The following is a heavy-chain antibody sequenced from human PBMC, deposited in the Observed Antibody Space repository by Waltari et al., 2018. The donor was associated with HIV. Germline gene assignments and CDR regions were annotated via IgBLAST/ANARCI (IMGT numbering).Heavy chain of an antibody. J-gene: IGHJ1*01. D-gene: IGHD6-19*01. CDR3: ARSPRGEQWLAY. CDR1: GGSISRRSYF. Sequence: QLQLQESVPGLVQPSETLSLPCPVSGGSISRRSYFCGWLRQSPGQGLDWIGSIFYNGSANYNPSLKSRATLSVDTSKNQFSLKLNSVTAADTAVYYCARSPRGEQWLAYWGQGTLVTVSS. V-gene: IGHV4-39*01. CDR2: IFYNGSA.